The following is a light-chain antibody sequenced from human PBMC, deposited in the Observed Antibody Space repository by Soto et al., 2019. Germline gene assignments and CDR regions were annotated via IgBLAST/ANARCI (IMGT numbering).Light chain of an antibody. J-gene: IGLJ1*01. CDR2: GNS. CDR3: QSYDNSLSGSGV. CDR1: SSNIGAGYD. Sequence: QSVLTQPPSVSGAPGQRVPISCTGSSSNIGAGYDVHWYQQLPGTAPKLLIYGNSNRPSGVPDRFSGSKSGTSASLAITGLQAEDEADYYCQSYDNSLSGSGVFGTGTKVTVL. V-gene: IGLV1-40*01.